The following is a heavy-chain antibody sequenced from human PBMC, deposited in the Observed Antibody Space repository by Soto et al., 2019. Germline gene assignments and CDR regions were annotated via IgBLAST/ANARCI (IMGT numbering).Heavy chain of an antibody. CDR2: ISGSGDRT. CDR1: GFTFSNYD. D-gene: IGHD3-22*01. CDR3: AKYYSDSSSSRGASDI. J-gene: IGHJ3*02. V-gene: IGHV3-23*01. Sequence: PGGSLRLSCAASGFTFSNYDMSWVRQSPGKGLEWVSVISGSGDRTYYADSVKGPSTVSRQNTTNTLYLLLNSLRAEDTAIYYCAKYYSDSSSSRGASDIWGHGTMVTVSS.